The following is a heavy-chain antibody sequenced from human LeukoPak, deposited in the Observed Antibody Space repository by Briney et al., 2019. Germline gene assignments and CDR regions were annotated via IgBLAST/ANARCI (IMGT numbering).Heavy chain of an antibody. J-gene: IGHJ4*02. V-gene: IGHV3-7*01. Sequence: GESLRLSCAASGFTFSNYAMSWVRQAPGKGLGWVANIKEDGSEINYVDSVKGRFTISRDNAKNSLYLQMNSLRVDDTAVYYCARDRGYSTFDYWGQGTLVTVSS. CDR2: IKEDGSEI. D-gene: IGHD4-23*01. CDR3: ARDRGYSTFDY. CDR1: GFTFSNYA.